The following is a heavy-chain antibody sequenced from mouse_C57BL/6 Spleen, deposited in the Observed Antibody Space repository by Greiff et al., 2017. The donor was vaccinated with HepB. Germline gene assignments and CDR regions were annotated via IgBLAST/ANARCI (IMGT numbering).Heavy chain of an antibody. CDR1: GFTFSSYA. V-gene: IGHV5-4*03. CDR2: ISDGGSYT. D-gene: IGHD1-1*01. J-gene: IGHJ4*01. Sequence: DVKLVESGGGLVKPGGSLKLSCAASGFTFSSYAMSWVRQTPEKRLEWVATISDGGSYTYYPDNVKGRFTISRDNAKNNLYLQMSHLKSEDTAMYYCARFYYGSSYDYYAMDYWGQGTSVTVSS. CDR3: ARFYYGSSYDYYAMDY.